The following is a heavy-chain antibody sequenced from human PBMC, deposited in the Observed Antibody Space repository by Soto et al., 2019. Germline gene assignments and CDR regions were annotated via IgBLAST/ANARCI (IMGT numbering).Heavy chain of an antibody. D-gene: IGHD6-19*01. CDR1: GGSISSYY. Sequence: PSETLSLTCTVSGGSISSYYWSWIRQPPGKGLEWIGYIYYSGSTNYNPSLKSRVTISVDTFKNQFSLKLSSVTAADTAVYYCARQEYSSGWYPFDYWGQGTLVTVSS. J-gene: IGHJ4*02. CDR3: ARQEYSSGWYPFDY. V-gene: IGHV4-59*08. CDR2: IYYSGST.